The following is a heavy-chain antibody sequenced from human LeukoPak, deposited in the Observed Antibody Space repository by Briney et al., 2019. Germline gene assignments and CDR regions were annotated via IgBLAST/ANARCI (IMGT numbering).Heavy chain of an antibody. Sequence: SETLSLTCTVSGGSISSHYWTWIRQPPGKGLEWIGYIYNSGSTNYNPSLKSRVTISVDTSKNQFSLKLSSVTAADTAVYYCAKEGLYNWFDPWGQGTLVTVSS. CDR1: GGSISSHY. V-gene: IGHV4-59*11. CDR3: AKEGLYNWFDP. D-gene: IGHD3-22*01. CDR2: IYNSGST. J-gene: IGHJ5*02.